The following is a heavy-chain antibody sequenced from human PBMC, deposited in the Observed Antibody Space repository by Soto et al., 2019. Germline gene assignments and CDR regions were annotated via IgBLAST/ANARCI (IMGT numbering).Heavy chain of an antibody. D-gene: IGHD3-9*01. CDR2: ISWNSGSI. CDR3: AKGRRYFDWLSNWFDP. V-gene: IGHV3-9*01. Sequence: SLRLSCAASGFTFDDYAMHWVRQAPGKGLEWVSGISWNSGSIGYADSVKGRFTISRDNAKNSLYLQMNSLRAEDTALYYCAKGRRYFDWLSNWFDPWGQGTLVTVSS. CDR1: GFTFDDYA. J-gene: IGHJ5*02.